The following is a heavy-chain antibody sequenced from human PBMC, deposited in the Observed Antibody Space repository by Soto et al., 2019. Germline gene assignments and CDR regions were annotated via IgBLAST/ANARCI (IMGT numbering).Heavy chain of an antibody. D-gene: IGHD6-19*01. CDR3: ARDFTDSSGPTLGMGV. J-gene: IGHJ6*02. Sequence: NPSETLSLTCTVSGGSISSGDYYWSWIRQPPGKGLEWIGYIYYSGSTYYNPSLKSRVTISVDTSKSQFSLKLSSVTAADTAVYYCARDFTDSSGPTLGMGVWGQGTTVTVSS. CDR2: IYYSGST. CDR1: GGSISSGDYY. V-gene: IGHV4-30-4*01.